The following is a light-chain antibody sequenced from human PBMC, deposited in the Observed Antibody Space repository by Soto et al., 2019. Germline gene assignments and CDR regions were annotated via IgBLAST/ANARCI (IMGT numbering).Light chain of an antibody. V-gene: IGKV3-20*01. CDR3: QQYFTSPIT. Sequence: EIVLTQSPGTLSLSPGERATLSCRASQSVSRNYLAWFQKKPGQAPRLLIYDASTRDTGIPDKLGGSGSGTDFTLTISRLEPEDFAVSFCQQYFTSPITFGQGTRLEIK. CDR2: DAS. CDR1: QSVSRNY. J-gene: IGKJ5*01.